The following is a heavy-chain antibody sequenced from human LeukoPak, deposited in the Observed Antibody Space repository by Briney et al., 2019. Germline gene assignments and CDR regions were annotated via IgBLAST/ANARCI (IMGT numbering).Heavy chain of an antibody. CDR3: ARGSSSWTFANY. CDR1: GFTFSTYT. Sequence: PGGSLRLSGAASGFTFSTYTMIWVRQAPGKGLEWVSYISSSGTTIYYADSVKGRFTISRDNAKNSLYLQMNSLRAEDTAVYYCARGSSSWTFANYWGQGTLVTVSS. D-gene: IGHD6-13*01. J-gene: IGHJ4*02. V-gene: IGHV3-48*04. CDR2: ISSSGTTI.